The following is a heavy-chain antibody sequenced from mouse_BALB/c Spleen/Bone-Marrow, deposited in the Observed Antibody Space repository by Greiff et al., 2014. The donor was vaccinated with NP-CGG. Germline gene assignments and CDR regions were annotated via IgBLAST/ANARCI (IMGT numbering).Heavy chain of an antibody. CDR2: IDPANGNT. D-gene: IGHD2-2*01. J-gene: IGHJ3*01. Sequence: EVQLVESGAELVKPGASVKLSCTASGFNIKDTYVHWVKQRPEQGLEWIGRIDPANGNTKYDPKFQGKATITADTSSNTAYLQLSSLTSEDTAVYYCARGYDGFAYWGQGTLVTVSA. CDR3: ARGYDGFAY. CDR1: GFNIKDTY. V-gene: IGHV14-3*02.